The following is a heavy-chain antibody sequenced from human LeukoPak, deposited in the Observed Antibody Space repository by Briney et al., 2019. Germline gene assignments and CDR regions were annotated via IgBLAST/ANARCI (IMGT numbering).Heavy chain of an antibody. CDR2: IYYSGTT. CDR1: GGSISNYY. D-gene: IGHD6-19*01. Sequence: SETLSLTCTVSGGSISNYYWSWVRQPPGKGLEWIGYIYYSGTTNYNPSLESRVTISVDTSNNQFSPKLSSVTAADTAVYYCARVRDSSGWYGGDYWGQGTLVTVSS. V-gene: IGHV4-59*01. CDR3: ARVRDSSGWYGGDY. J-gene: IGHJ4*02.